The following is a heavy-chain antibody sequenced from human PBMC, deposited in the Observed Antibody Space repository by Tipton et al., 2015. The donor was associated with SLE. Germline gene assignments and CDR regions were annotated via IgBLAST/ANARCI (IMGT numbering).Heavy chain of an antibody. D-gene: IGHD5-24*01. CDR2: ISYDGSNK. Sequence: SLRLSCAAPGFTFSNYAMHWVRQAPGKGLEWVAVISYDGSNKYYADSVKGRFTISRDNSKNTLYLQMNSLRAEDTALYYCAKEGSRNGYNYLDYWGQGTLVTVSS. CDR3: AKEGSRNGYNYLDY. J-gene: IGHJ4*02. CDR1: GFTFSNYA. V-gene: IGHV3-30*04.